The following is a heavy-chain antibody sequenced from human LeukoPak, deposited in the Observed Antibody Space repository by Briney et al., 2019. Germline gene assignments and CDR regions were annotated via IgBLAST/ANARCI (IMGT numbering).Heavy chain of an antibody. D-gene: IGHD2-15*01. J-gene: IGHJ6*02. V-gene: IGHV1-18*01. CDR1: GYTFTSYG. Sequence: GASVKVSCKASGYTFTSYGISWVRQAPGQGLEWMGWISAYNGNTNYAQKLQGRVTMTTDPSTSTAYMELRSLRSDDTAVYYCARALRGVVAAVDYYGMDVWGQGTTVTVSS. CDR2: ISAYNGNT. CDR3: ARALRGVVAAVDYYGMDV.